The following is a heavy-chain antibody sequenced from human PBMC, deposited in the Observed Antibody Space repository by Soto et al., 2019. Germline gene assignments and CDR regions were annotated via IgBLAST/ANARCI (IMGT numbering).Heavy chain of an antibody. CDR2: INHSGST. Sequence: SETLSLTCAVYGGSFSGYYWSWSRQPPWKGLEWIGEINHSGSTNYNPSLKSRVTISVDTSKNQFSLKLSSVTAADTAVYYCARPSPPFMYSSSWYNWFDPWGQGTLVTVSS. V-gene: IGHV4-34*01. D-gene: IGHD6-13*01. CDR3: ARPSPPFMYSSSWYNWFDP. CDR1: GGSFSGYY. J-gene: IGHJ5*02.